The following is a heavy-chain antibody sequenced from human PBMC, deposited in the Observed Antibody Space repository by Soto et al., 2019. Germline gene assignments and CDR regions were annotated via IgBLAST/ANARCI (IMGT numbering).Heavy chain of an antibody. Sequence: QVQLQQWGAGLLKPSETLSLTCAVYGGSFSGYYWSWIRQPPGKGLEWIGEINHSGSTNYNPSLKSRATISVDTSKNQFSLKLSSVTAADTAVYYCARRNSGIAAAGYDYWGQGTLVTVSS. J-gene: IGHJ4*02. CDR3: ARRNSGIAAAGYDY. V-gene: IGHV4-34*01. D-gene: IGHD6-13*01. CDR2: INHSGST. CDR1: GGSFSGYY.